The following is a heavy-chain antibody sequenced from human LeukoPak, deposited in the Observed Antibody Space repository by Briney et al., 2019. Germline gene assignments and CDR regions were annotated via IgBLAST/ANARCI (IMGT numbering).Heavy chain of an antibody. J-gene: IGHJ1*01. CDR2: ISRSSRHV. Sequence: GGSLRLSCAASGFTFSDYSMNWVRQAPGRGLEWVSSISRSSRHVYYAGSVKGRFTISRDNAKNSLYLQMNSLRAEDMAVYFCVRDLMGSGSTAAYLHHWGQGTLVTVSS. CDR1: GFTFSDYS. D-gene: IGHD6-25*01. CDR3: VRDLMGSGSTAAYLHH. V-gene: IGHV3-21*01.